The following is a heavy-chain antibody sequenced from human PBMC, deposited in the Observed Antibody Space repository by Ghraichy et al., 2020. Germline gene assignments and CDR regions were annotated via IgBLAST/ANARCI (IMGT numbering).Heavy chain of an antibody. V-gene: IGHV4-59*01. Sequence: SQTLSLTCTVSGGSISSYYWSWIRQPPGKGLEWIGYIYYSGSTNYNPSLKSRVTISVDTSKNQFSLKLSSVTAADTAVYYCARGYCSGGSCPYDYWGQGTLVTVSS. D-gene: IGHD2-15*01. CDR3: ARGYCSGGSCPYDY. J-gene: IGHJ4*02. CDR2: IYYSGST. CDR1: GGSISSYY.